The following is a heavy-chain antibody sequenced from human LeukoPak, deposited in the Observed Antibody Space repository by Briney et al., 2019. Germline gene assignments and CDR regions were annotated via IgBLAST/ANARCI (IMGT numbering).Heavy chain of an antibody. CDR2: IKNDGSST. CDR1: ALIFSSYW. J-gene: IGHJ6*02. CDR3: ARAYGMDV. Sequence: GGSLRLSCAASALIFSSYWMHWVRQAPGKGLVWVARIKNDGSSTSYADSVKGRFTISRDNAKNTLYLQMNSLRAEDTAVYYCARAYGMDVWGQGTTVTVSS. V-gene: IGHV3-74*01.